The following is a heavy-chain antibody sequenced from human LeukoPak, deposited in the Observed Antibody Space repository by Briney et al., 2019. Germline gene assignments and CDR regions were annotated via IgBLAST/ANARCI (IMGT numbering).Heavy chain of an antibody. V-gene: IGHV4-59*01. Sequence: PSETLSLTCTVSGGSISSYYWSWIRQPPGKGLEWIGYIYYSGSTNYNPSLKSRVTISVDTSKNQFSLKLSSVTAADTAVYYCARGLTIFGVGRPYCFDYWGQGTLVTVSS. CDR2: IYYSGST. D-gene: IGHD3-3*01. CDR3: ARGLTIFGVGRPYCFDY. CDR1: GGSISSYY. J-gene: IGHJ4*02.